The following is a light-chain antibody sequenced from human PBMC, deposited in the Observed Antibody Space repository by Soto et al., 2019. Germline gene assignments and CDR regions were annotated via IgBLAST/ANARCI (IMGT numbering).Light chain of an antibody. CDR2: GNS. CDR3: QSYDSSRSGYVV. V-gene: IGLV1-40*01. Sequence: QSVLTQPPSVSGAPGQRVTISCTGSSSNIGAGYDVHWYQQLPGTDPKLLIYGNSNRPSGVPDRFSGSKSGTSASLAITGLQAEDEADYYCQSYDSSRSGYVVFGGGTKLTVL. J-gene: IGLJ2*01. CDR1: SSNIGAGYD.